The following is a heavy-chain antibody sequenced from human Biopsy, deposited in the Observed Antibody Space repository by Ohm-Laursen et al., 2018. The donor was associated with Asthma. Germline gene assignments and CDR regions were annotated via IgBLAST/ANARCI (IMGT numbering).Heavy chain of an antibody. CDR3: ASQSSGPDFWSGYYYFDY. Sequence: SSLRLSCTASGFTFSSYGMHWVRQVPGKGLEWVAVISYDGSNKYYADSVKGRFTISRDNSKNTLYLQMNSLRAEDTAVYYCASQSSGPDFWSGYYYFDYWGRGTLVTVSS. CDR1: GFTFSSYG. CDR2: ISYDGSNK. J-gene: IGHJ4*02. V-gene: IGHV3-30*03. D-gene: IGHD3-3*01.